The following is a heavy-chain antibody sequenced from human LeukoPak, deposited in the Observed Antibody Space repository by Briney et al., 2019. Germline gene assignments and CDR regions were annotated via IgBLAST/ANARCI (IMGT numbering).Heavy chain of an antibody. J-gene: IGHJ4*02. D-gene: IGHD4-17*01. CDR3: ARAQRGGMTTVTIIDY. Sequence: GGSLRLSCAASGFTFSSYAMHWVRQAPGKGLEWVAVISYDGSNKYYADSVKGRFTISRDNSKNTLYLRMNSLRAEDTAVYYCARAQRGGMTTVTIIDYWGQGTLVSVSS. V-gene: IGHV3-30*04. CDR2: ISYDGSNK. CDR1: GFTFSSYA.